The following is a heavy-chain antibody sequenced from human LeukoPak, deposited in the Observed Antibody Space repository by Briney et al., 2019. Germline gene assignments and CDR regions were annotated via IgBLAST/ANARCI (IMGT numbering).Heavy chain of an antibody. J-gene: IGHJ5*02. V-gene: IGHV4-34*01. D-gene: IGHD3-3*01. Sequence: SETLSLTCAVYGGSFSGYYWSWIRQPPGKGLEWIGEINHSGSTNYNPSLKSRVTISVDTSKNQFSLKLSSVTAADTAVYYCARGETAIFGVVIIGYWFDPWGQGTLVTVSS. CDR3: ARGETAIFGVVIIGYWFDP. CDR2: INHSGST. CDR1: GGSFSGYY.